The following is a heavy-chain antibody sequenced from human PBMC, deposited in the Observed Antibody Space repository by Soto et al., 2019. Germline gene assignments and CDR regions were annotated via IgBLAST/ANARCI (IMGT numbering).Heavy chain of an antibody. CDR2: IYYSGTS. CDR3: AFFHCTSPGCVLLDP. D-gene: IGHD2-2*01. Sequence: PSETLSLTCTVSGGSISDDTYYWGWIRQPPGKGLEWIGSIYYSGTSSYNPSLESRVTMSVDTSKKQLSLRLRSVTATDTAVYYCAFFHCTSPGCVLLDPCGHGSLVPGSS. J-gene: IGHJ5*02. V-gene: IGHV4-39*01. CDR1: GGSISDDTYY.